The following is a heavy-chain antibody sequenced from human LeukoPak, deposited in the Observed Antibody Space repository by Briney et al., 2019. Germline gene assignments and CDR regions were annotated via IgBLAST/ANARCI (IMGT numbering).Heavy chain of an antibody. CDR2: ISSSSSYI. D-gene: IGHD3-10*02. V-gene: IGHV3-21*01. J-gene: IGHJ6*04. Sequence: GGSLRLSCAASGFTFSSYSMNWVRQAPGKGLEWVSSISSSSSYIYYADSVKGRFTISRDNAKNSLYLQMNSLRAEDTVVYYCAELGITMIGGVWGKGTTVTISS. CDR1: GFTFSSYS. CDR3: AELGITMIGGV.